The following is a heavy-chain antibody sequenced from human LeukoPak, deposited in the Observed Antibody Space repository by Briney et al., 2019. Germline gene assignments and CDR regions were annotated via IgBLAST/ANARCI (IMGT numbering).Heavy chain of an antibody. CDR1: GFTFSSYE. J-gene: IGHJ4*02. CDR2: ISSSGSTI. V-gene: IGHV3-48*03. CDR3: ARERGGYSGYAALDY. Sequence: PGGSLRLSRAASGFTFSSYEMDWVRQAPGKGLEWLSYISSSGSTIYYADSLKGRFTISRDNAKNSLYLQMNSLRAEDTAVYYCARERGGYSGYAALDYWGQGTLVTVSS. D-gene: IGHD5-12*01.